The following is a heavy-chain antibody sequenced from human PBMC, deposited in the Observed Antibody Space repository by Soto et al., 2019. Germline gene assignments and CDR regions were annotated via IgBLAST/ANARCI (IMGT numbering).Heavy chain of an antibody. D-gene: IGHD2-15*01. Sequence: EVHLVESGGGLVQPGGSLRLSCTASGFIVSDTYVNWVRQAPGKGLEWVSVISNRGDTHYADSVRGRFSLSRDISDNTLHLQMNNLRVEDTAVYYCAREPRYCRGGSCSITGDAYDIWGQGTMLTVSS. CDR1: GFIVSDTY. J-gene: IGHJ3*02. CDR2: ISNRGDT. CDR3: AREPRYCRGGSCSITGDAYDI. V-gene: IGHV3-66*01.